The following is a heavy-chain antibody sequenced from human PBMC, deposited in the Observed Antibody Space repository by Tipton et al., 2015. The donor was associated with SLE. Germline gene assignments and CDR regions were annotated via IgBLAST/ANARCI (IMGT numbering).Heavy chain of an antibody. CDR1: GDSVANSY. J-gene: IGHJ2*01. CDR3: ARQVDTEAVGSWNFAF. V-gene: IGHV4-59*08. CDR2: IYNSGST. Sequence: TLSLTCSVSGDSVANSYWNWIRQPPGKGLEWIGYIYNSGSTNYNPSLKSRVTISVDASKNQLSLRLSSVTAADTAVYYCARQVDTEAVGSWNFAFWGRGTLVTVSS. D-gene: IGHD5-18*01.